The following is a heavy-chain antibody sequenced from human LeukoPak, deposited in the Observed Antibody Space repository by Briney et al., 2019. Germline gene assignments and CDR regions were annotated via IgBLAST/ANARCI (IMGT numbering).Heavy chain of an antibody. V-gene: IGHV1-2*02. J-gene: IGHJ4*02. CDR2: INPNSGGT. Sequence: ASVKVSCKASGYTFTGYYIHWVRQAPGQRLEWMGWINPNSGGTNYAQKFQGRVTMTRDTSISTAYMELSRLSSDDTAVYYCALCSGGSCYSFDYWGQGTLVTVSS. CDR3: ALCSGGSCYSFDY. CDR1: GYTFTGYY. D-gene: IGHD2-15*01.